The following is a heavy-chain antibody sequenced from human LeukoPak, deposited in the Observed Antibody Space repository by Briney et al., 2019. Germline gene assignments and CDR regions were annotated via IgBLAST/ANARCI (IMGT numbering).Heavy chain of an antibody. D-gene: IGHD1-1*01. CDR3: ARAINVPNWNRTPYDY. V-gene: IGHV3-23*01. J-gene: IGHJ4*02. CDR2: ISGSGSST. Sequence: PGGSLRLSCAASGFTFISSAMTWVRQAPGRGLEWVAAISGSGSSTNLADSVKGRFTISRDNSKSTLYLQMNSLRAEDTAVYYCARAINVPNWNRTPYDYWGQGTLVAVSS. CDR1: GFTFISSA.